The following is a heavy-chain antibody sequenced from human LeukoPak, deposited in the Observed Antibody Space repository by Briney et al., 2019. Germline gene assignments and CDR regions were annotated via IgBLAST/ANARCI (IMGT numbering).Heavy chain of an antibody. J-gene: IGHJ4*02. CDR1: GFTFSSYG. D-gene: IGHD3-9*01. CDR2: IRYDGSNK. Sequence: PGGSLRLSCAASGFTFSSYGMHWVRQAPGKGLEWVAFIRYDGSNKYYADSVKGRFTISRDNSKNTLYLQMNSLRAEDTAVYYCAKDLGYDILTGYYTNLYFDYWGQGTLVTVSS. V-gene: IGHV3-30*02. CDR3: AKDLGYDILTGYYTNLYFDY.